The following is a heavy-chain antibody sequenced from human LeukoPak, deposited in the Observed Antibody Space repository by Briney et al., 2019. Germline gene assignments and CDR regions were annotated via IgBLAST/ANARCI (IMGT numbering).Heavy chain of an antibody. J-gene: IGHJ6*03. V-gene: IGHV1-69*05. CDR1: GGTFSSYA. CDR2: IIPIFGTA. Sequence: ASVKVSCKASGGTFSSYAISWVRQAPGQGLEWMGGIIPIFGTANYAQKFQGRVTITTDESTSTAYMELSSLRSEDTAVYYCAREQVAMLYYYMDVWGKGTTVTVSS. CDR3: AREQVAMLYYYMDV. D-gene: IGHD2-15*01.